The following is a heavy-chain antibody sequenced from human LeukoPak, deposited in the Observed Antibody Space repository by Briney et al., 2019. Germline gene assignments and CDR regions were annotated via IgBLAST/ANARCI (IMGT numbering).Heavy chain of an antibody. CDR1: GFTFSSYS. CDR2: ISSSSSYI. CDR3: ARDVAARHFDY. J-gene: IGHJ4*02. V-gene: IGHV3-21*01. Sequence: PGGSLRLSFAASGFTFSSYSMNWVRQAPGKGLEWVSSISSSSSYIYYAHSVKGRFTISRDNAKNSLYLQMNSLRAEDTAVYYCARDVAARHFDYWGQGTLVTVSS. D-gene: IGHD6-13*01.